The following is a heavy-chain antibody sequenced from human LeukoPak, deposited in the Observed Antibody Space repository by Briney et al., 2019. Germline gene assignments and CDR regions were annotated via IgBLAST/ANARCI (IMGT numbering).Heavy chain of an antibody. CDR1: GFTFSSYA. CDR3: AKDPRMTLDNWFDP. Sequence: PGRSLRLSCAASGFTFSSYAMHWVRQAPGKGLEWVAVISYDGSNKYYADSVKGRFTISRDNSKNTLYLQMNSLRAEDTAVYYCAKDPRMTLDNWFDPWGQGTLVTVSS. J-gene: IGHJ5*02. V-gene: IGHV3-30-3*01. CDR2: ISYDGSNK. D-gene: IGHD2/OR15-2a*01.